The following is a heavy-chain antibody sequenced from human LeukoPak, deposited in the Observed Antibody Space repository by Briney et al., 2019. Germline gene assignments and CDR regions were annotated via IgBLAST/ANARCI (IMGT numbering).Heavy chain of an antibody. D-gene: IGHD3-10*01. CDR3: ARDRDYYGPDWFDP. CDR1: GFTFSDYY. CDR2: ISSSGSTI. V-gene: IGHV3-11*01. Sequence: PGGSLRLSCAASGFTFSDYYMSWIRQAPGKGLEWVSYISSSGSTIYYADSVKGRFTISRDNAKNSLYLQMNSLRAEDTAVYYCARDRDYYGPDWFDPWGQGTLVTVSS. J-gene: IGHJ5*02.